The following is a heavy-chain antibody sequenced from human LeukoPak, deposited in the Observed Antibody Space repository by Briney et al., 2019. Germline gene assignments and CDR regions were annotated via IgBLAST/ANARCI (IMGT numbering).Heavy chain of an antibody. J-gene: IGHJ4*02. CDR1: GFTFRSYG. Sequence: GGSLRLSCAASGFTFRSYGMHWVRQAPGKGLEWVAVISYDGSNKYYADSVKGRFTISRDNSKNTLYLQMNSLRAEDTAVYYCAKFSSGWYGPGPFDYWGQGTLVTVSS. V-gene: IGHV3-30*18. CDR2: ISYDGSNK. D-gene: IGHD6-19*01. CDR3: AKFSSGWYGPGPFDY.